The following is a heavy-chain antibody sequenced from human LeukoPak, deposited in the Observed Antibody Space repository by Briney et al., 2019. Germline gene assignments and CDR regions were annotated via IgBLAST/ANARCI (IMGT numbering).Heavy chain of an antibody. CDR2: INHSGST. D-gene: IGHD3-3*01. CDR1: GYSISSGYY. J-gene: IGHJ3*02. CDR3: ARRADVDDFWSGYWRGLDAFDI. Sequence: SETLSLTCTVSGYSISSGYYWSWIRQPPGKGLEWIGEINHSGSTNYNPSLKSRVTISVDTSKNQFSLKLSSVTAADTAVYYCARRADVDDFWSGYWRGLDAFDIWGQGTMVTVSS. V-gene: IGHV4-38-2*02.